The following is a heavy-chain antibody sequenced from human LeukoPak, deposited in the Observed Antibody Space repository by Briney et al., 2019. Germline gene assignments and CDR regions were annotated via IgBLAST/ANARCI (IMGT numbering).Heavy chain of an antibody. CDR1: GYTFTGYY. CDR2: INPSGGST. D-gene: IGHD3-22*01. V-gene: IGHV1-46*01. Sequence: ASVKVSCKASGYTFTGYYMHWVRQAPGQGLEWMGIINPSGGSTSYAQKFQGRVTMTRDTSTSTVYMELSSLRSEDTAVYYCARDREGYYGSPPYDYWGQGTLVTVSS. J-gene: IGHJ4*02. CDR3: ARDREGYYGSPPYDY.